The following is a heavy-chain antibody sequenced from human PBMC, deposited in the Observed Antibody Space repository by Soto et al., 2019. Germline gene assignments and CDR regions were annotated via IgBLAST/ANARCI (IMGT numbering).Heavy chain of an antibody. CDR2: ISPDGSNE. J-gene: IGHJ6*03. V-gene: IGHV3-30*14. CDR1: GFNFNKYA. D-gene: IGHD1-26*01. Sequence: PGGSLRLSCSASGFNFNKYAMHWFRQPPGKGLEWVAIISPDGSNENYADSVKGRFTISRENSKNTVYHQNNNLAAGDSVVYPWQRLGGASFLPVDNWG. CDR3: QRLGGASFLPVDN.